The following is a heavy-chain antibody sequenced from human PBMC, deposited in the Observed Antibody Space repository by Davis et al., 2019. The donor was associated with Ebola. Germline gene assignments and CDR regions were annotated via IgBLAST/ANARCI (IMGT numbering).Heavy chain of an antibody. Sequence: GGSLRLSCVASEFTFRAYSMNWVRQAPGKGLEWVAIISSDGSNRFYADSVKGRFTISRDNSKNTLYLQMNSLRAEDTAVYYCAKDKRGTIFGVVPDYWGQGTLVTVSS. J-gene: IGHJ4*02. V-gene: IGHV3-30*07. D-gene: IGHD3-3*01. CDR2: ISSDGSNR. CDR1: EFTFRAYS. CDR3: AKDKRGTIFGVVPDY.